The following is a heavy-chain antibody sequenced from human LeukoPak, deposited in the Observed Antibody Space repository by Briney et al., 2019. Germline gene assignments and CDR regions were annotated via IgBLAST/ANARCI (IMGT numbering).Heavy chain of an antibody. CDR2: ISFDGSNK. D-gene: IGHD2-15*01. CDR1: GFTFKRYA. CDR3: AKAPVTTCRGAFCYPFDY. Sequence: GGSLRLSCAASGFTFKRYAMHWVRQAPGKGLEWVAVISFDGSNKYYADSVKGRFTISRDSSKNTLFLQMNRLRPEDAAVYYCAKAPVTTCRGAFCYPFDYWGLGTLVTVSS. J-gene: IGHJ4*02. V-gene: IGHV3-30*04.